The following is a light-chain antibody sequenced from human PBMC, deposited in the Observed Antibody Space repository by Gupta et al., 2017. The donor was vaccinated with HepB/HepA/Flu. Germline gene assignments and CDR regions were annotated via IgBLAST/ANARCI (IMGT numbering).Light chain of an antibody. CDR2: WAS. V-gene: IGKV4-1*01. J-gene: IGKJ2*04. Sequence: DIVMTQSPDSLAVSLGERATINCKSSQSVLYSSNNKNYLAWYQQKPGQPPKLLIYWASTRESGVPDQFSGSGSGTDFTLTISSLQAEDVAVYYCQQDDSTPCSFGQGTKLEIK. CDR1: QSVLYSSNNKNY. CDR3: QQDDSTPCS.